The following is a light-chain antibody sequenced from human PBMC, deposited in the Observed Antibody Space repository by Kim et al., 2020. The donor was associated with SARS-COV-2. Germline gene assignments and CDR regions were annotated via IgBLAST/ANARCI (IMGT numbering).Light chain of an antibody. J-gene: IGKJ2*01. V-gene: IGKV3-20*01. CDR2: GAS. CDR1: QSVSSSY. Sequence: EIVLTQSPGTLSLSPGERATLSCRASQSVSSSYLAWYQQKPGQAPRLLIYGASSSATGIPDRFSGSGSGTDFTLTISRLEPEDFAVYYCQQYGSSPATFGQGTKLEI. CDR3: QQYGSSPAT.